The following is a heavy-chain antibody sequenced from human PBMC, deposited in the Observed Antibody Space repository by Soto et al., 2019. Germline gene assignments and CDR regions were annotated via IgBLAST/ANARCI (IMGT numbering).Heavy chain of an antibody. CDR1: GYTFTSYY. CDR3: ASAPPYSSSWYYYGMDV. CDR2: INPSGGST. J-gene: IGHJ6*02. D-gene: IGHD6-13*01. V-gene: IGHV1-46*01. Sequence: GASVKVSCKASGYTFTSYYMHWVRQAPGQGLEWMGIINPSGGSTSYAQKFQGRVTMTRDTSTSTVYMELSSLRSEDTAVYYCASAPPYSSSWYYYGMDVWGQGTTVTVSS.